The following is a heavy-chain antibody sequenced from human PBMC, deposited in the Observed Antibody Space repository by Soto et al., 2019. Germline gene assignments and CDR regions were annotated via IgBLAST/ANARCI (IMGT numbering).Heavy chain of an antibody. CDR2: IYYSGST. Sequence: SETLPLTWTVSGGSISSYYWTLIRPPPGKGLEWIGYIYYSGSTNYKPSLKSRVTISVDTSKNQFSLKLNSVTAADTAVYYCARDNGFYGLDVWGQGTTVTVSS. J-gene: IGHJ6*02. D-gene: IGHD2-8*01. V-gene: IGHV4-59*01. CDR3: ARDNGFYGLDV. CDR1: GGSISSYY.